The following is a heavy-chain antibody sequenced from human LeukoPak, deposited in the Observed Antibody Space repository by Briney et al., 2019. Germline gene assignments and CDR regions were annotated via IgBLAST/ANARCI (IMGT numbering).Heavy chain of an antibody. Sequence: KPSEALSLNCTVSGGSIRSYYWGWIPQPAGKGLEWIGRIYTSWSTNYNPSLKSRVTMSVDTSKNQFSLKLSSVTAADTAVYYCARVKGYCSSTSCYSYYYYMDVWGKGTTVTVSS. V-gene: IGHV4-4*07. D-gene: IGHD2-2*02. J-gene: IGHJ6*03. CDR2: IYTSWST. CDR1: GGSIRSYY. CDR3: ARVKGYCSSTSCYSYYYYMDV.